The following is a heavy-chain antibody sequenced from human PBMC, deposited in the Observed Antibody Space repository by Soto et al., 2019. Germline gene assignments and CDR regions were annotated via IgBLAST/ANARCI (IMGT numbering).Heavy chain of an antibody. J-gene: IGHJ4*02. D-gene: IGHD2-15*01. CDR2: THYRSKWYN. V-gene: IGHV6-1*01. CDR3: GRSARGTVVKCFDY. CDR1: EDTVSRNSAA. Sequence: SQTLSLTCALSEDTVSRNSAAWNWIRHSPSRGLGWLGRTHYRSKWYNDYAVSVKSRIPINPDTSKTQFSLQLNSVTPEDTAVYCCGRSARGTVVKCFDYWGKGTLVTVSS.